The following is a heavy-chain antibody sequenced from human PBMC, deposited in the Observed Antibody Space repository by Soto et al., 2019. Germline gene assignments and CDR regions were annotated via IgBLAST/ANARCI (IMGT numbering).Heavy chain of an antibody. D-gene: IGHD5-12*01. V-gene: IGHV1-69*02. Sequence: SVKVSCKASGGTFSSYTISWVRQAPGQGLEWMGRIIPILGIANYAQKCQGRGTITADKSTSTAYMELSSLRSEDTAVYYCAGWIVSSVEYFDYWGQGTLVTVSS. CDR3: AGWIVSSVEYFDY. CDR2: IIPILGIA. J-gene: IGHJ4*01. CDR1: GGTFSSYT.